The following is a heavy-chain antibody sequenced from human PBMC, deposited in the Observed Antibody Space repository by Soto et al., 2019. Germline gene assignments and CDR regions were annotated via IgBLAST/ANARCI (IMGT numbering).Heavy chain of an antibody. Sequence: EVQLLESGGGLVQPGGSLRLSCAASGFTFSIYAMNWVRQAPGKGLEWVSVISGSGGSTYYADSVKGRFTISRDNSKNTLHLPMNSLIAEDTAVYYCARRTVGWYFDLWGRGTLVTVSS. CDR2: ISGSGGST. V-gene: IGHV3-23*01. J-gene: IGHJ2*01. CDR1: GFTFSIYA. CDR3: ARRTVGWYFDL. D-gene: IGHD4-17*01.